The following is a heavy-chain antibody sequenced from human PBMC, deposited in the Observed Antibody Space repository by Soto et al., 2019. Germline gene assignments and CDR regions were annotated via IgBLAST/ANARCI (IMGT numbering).Heavy chain of an antibody. CDR2: IIPILGIA. CDR3: ARAERDAFDI. Sequence: QVQLVQSGAEVKKPGSSVKVSCKASGGTFSSYTISWVRQAPGQGFEWMGRIIPILGIANYAQKFQGRVTITADKSTSTAYMELSSLRSEDTAVYYCARAERDAFDIWGQGTMVTVSS. J-gene: IGHJ3*02. V-gene: IGHV1-69*02. CDR1: GGTFSSYT.